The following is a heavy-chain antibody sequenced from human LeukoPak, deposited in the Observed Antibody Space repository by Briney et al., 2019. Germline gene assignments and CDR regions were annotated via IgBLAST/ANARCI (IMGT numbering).Heavy chain of an antibody. V-gene: IGHV1-2*02. CDR1: GYTFTGYY. CDR2: INPNSGGT. Sequence: RALVKVSCKASGYTFTGYYMHWVRQAPGQGLEWMGWINPNSGGTNYAQKFQGRVTMTRDTSISTAYMELSRLRSDDTAVYYCARDFRAAMVSDWFDPWGQGTLVTVSS. J-gene: IGHJ5*02. CDR3: ARDFRAAMVSDWFDP. D-gene: IGHD5-18*01.